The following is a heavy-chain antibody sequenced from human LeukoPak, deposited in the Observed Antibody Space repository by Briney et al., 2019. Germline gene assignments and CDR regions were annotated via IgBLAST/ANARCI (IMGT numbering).Heavy chain of an antibody. D-gene: IGHD5-18*01. Sequence: GGSLRLSCAVSGFTISHYWMSWVRQAPGKGLEWVANINEEGSEKSYVDSVKGRFTISKDNTKNSLYLQMNSLRAEDTAVYYCAKGGYSNGRYYYYYMDVWGEGTTVTVSS. CDR2: INEEGSEK. J-gene: IGHJ6*03. CDR1: GFTISHYW. V-gene: IGHV3-7*03. CDR3: AKGGYSNGRYYYYYMDV.